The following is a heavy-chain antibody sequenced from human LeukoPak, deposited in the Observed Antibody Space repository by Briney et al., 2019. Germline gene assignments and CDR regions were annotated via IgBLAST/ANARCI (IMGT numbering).Heavy chain of an antibody. CDR3: AKDMSSGIVAADMDY. Sequence: LRLSCAASGFTFDDYAMHWVRQTPGKGLEWVSGISWNSGSIGYADSVKGRFTISRDNAKNSLYLQMGSLRTEDTALYYCAKDMSSGIVAADMDYWGQGTLVTVSS. J-gene: IGHJ4*02. CDR2: ISWNSGSI. V-gene: IGHV3-9*01. CDR1: GFTFDDYA. D-gene: IGHD6-13*01.